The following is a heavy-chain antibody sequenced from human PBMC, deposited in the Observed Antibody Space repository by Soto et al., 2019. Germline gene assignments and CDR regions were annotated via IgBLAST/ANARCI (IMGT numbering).Heavy chain of an antibody. CDR1: GYNFAGYW. J-gene: IGHJ4*02. CDR3: ARGGVSTRTFDY. CDR2: IFPSDSDT. D-gene: IGHD1-1*01. V-gene: IGHV5-51*01. Sequence: GAYLKISCKGSGYNFAGYWMAWVRQMPGKGLELMGIIFPSDSDTRYRPSFQGQVTLSADKSNSADYLQWSSLRASDTAMSYCARGGVSTRTFDYWGQGTPVTVSS.